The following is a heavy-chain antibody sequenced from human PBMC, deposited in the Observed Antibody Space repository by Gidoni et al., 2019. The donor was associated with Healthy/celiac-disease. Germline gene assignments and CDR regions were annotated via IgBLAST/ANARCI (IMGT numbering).Heavy chain of an antibody. Sequence: QLQLQESGSGLVKPSQPLSLTCAVSGGSTSSGGYSWSWIRQPPGKGLEWIGYIYHSGSTYYNPYLTSRVTISVDRSKNQFSLKLSSVTAADTAVYYCVGSGAFDIWGQGTMVTVSS. CDR3: VGSGAFDI. D-gene: IGHD1-26*01. CDR1: GGSTSSGGYS. CDR2: IYHSGST. V-gene: IGHV4-30-2*01. J-gene: IGHJ3*02.